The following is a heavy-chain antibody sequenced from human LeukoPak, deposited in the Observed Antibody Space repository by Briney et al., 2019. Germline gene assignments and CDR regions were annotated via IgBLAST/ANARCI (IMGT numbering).Heavy chain of an antibody. Sequence: GGSLRLSCAASGFTFSSYDMTWVRQTPGKGLEWVALISRSGGTTYYADSVKGRFTISRDNSKNTLYLQMNSLRAEDTAEYYCAKRGGTESFYYYYYMDVWGKGTTVAVSS. CDR3: AKRGGTESFYYYYYMDV. V-gene: IGHV3-23*01. J-gene: IGHJ6*03. CDR1: GFTFSSYD. CDR2: ISRSGGTT. D-gene: IGHD2-15*01.